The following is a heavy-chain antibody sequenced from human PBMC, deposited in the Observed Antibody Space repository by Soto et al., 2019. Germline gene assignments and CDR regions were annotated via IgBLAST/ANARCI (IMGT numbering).Heavy chain of an antibody. CDR2: INHSGST. Sequence: SETLSLTCAVYGGSFSGYYWSWIRQPPGKGLEWIGEINHSGSTNYNPSLKSRVTISVDTSKNQFSLKLSSVTAADTAVYYCARRIVATIPDFDYWGQGTLVTVSS. D-gene: IGHD5-12*01. CDR1: GGSFSGYY. J-gene: IGHJ4*02. V-gene: IGHV4-34*01. CDR3: ARRIVATIPDFDY.